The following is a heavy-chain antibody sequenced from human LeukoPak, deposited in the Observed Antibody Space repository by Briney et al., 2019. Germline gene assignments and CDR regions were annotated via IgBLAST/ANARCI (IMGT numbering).Heavy chain of an antibody. Sequence: ATVKISCKASGYSFNDYYIHWVQLAPGTGFAWMGRVDPEDAETIYARNFQDRVTITADSSTDTVYMELSSLRSEDTATYYCATAGHKGGHFRYFHYWGQGTLVTVSS. D-gene: IGHD2/OR15-2a*01. CDR2: VDPEDAET. J-gene: IGHJ4*02. CDR3: ATAGHKGGHFRYFHY. CDR1: GYSFNDYY. V-gene: IGHV1-69-2*01.